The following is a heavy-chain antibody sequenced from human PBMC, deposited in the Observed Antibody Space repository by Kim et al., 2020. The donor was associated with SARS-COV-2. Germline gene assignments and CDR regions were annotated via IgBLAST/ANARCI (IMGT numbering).Heavy chain of an antibody. J-gene: IGHJ4*02. Sequence: ASVKVSCKASGYTFTGYYMHWVRQAPGQGLEWMGWINPNSGGTNYAQKFQGRVTMTRDTSISTAYMELSRLRSDDTAVYYCARGYQLLYGGRFYFDYWGQGTLVTVSS. CDR1: GYTFTGYY. D-gene: IGHD2-2*02. CDR2: INPNSGGT. V-gene: IGHV1-2*02. CDR3: ARGYQLLYGGRFYFDY.